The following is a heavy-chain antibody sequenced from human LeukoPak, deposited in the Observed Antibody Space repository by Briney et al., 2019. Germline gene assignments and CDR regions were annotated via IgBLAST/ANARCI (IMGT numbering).Heavy chain of an antibody. D-gene: IGHD6-13*01. CDR3: AKGTAAAGTTPGDY. CDR2: ISGSGGST. V-gene: IGHV3-23*01. J-gene: IGHJ4*02. CDR1: GFTFSSYA. Sequence: GGSLRLSCAASGFTFSSYAMSWVRQAPGKGLEWVSAISGSGGSTYYADSVKGRFTISRDNSKNTLYLQMNSLRAEDTAVYYCAKGTAAAGTTPGDYWGQGTLVTVSS.